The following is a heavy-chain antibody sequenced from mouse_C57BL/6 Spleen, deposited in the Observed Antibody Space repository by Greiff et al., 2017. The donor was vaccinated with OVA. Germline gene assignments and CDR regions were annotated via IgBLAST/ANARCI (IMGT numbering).Heavy chain of an antibody. Sequence: EVQLQQSGAELVRPGASVKLSCTASGFNIKDDYMHWVKQRPEKGLEWIGWIDPENGDTEYASKFQGKATITADTSSNTAYLQLSSLTSEDTAVDYCTVYGSSYPFAYWGQGTLVTVSA. CDR2: IDPENGDT. J-gene: IGHJ3*01. CDR1: GFNIKDDY. CDR3: TVYGSSYPFAY. V-gene: IGHV14-4*01. D-gene: IGHD1-1*01.